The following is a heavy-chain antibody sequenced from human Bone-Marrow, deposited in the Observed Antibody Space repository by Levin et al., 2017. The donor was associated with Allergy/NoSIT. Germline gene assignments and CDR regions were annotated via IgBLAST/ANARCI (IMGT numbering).Heavy chain of an antibody. D-gene: IGHD6-6*01. V-gene: IGHV1-69*13. CDR3: AREEMAARGGGYYYYGMDV. Sequence: ASVKVSCKASGGTFSSYAISWVRQAPGQGLEWMGGIIPIFGTANYAQKFQGRVTITADESTSTAYMELSSLRSEDTAVYYCAREEMAARGGGYYYYGMDVWGQGTTVTVSS. J-gene: IGHJ6*02. CDR2: IIPIFGTA. CDR1: GGTFSSYA.